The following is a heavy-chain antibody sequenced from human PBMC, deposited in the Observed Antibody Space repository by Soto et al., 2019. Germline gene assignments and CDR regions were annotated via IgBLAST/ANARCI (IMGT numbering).Heavy chain of an antibody. D-gene: IGHD6-13*01. CDR3: ARAGYSSSWYPRSNWFDP. Sequence: SETLSLTCAVYGGSFSGYYWSWIRQHPGKGLEWIGEINHSGSTNYNPSLKSRVTISVDTSKNQFSLKLSSVTAADTAVYYCARAGYSSSWYPRSNWFDPWGQGTLVTVSS. J-gene: IGHJ5*02. V-gene: IGHV4-34*01. CDR1: GGSFSGYY. CDR2: INHSGST.